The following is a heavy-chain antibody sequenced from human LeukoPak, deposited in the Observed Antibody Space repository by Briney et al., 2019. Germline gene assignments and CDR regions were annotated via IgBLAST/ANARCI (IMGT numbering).Heavy chain of an antibody. CDR1: GYTLTELS. D-gene: IGHD5-18*01. Sequence: GASVNVSCKVSGYTLTELSIHWVRQAPGKGLEWMGGFDPEDGETIYAQKFQGRVTMTEDTSTDTAYMELGSLRSEDTAVYYCAGQLWSGYYFDYWGQGTLVTVSS. V-gene: IGHV1-24*01. J-gene: IGHJ4*02. CDR2: FDPEDGET. CDR3: AGQLWSGYYFDY.